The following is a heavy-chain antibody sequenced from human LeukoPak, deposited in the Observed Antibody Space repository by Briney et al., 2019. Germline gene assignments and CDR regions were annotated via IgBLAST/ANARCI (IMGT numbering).Heavy chain of an antibody. J-gene: IGHJ4*02. CDR2: IRYDGSNK. CDR1: GFTFSSYG. CDR3: AKSHYDFWSGYIDY. D-gene: IGHD3-3*01. V-gene: IGHV3-30*02. Sequence: GGSLRLSCAASGFTFSSYGMHWVRQAPGKGLEWVAFIRYDGSNKYYADSVKGRFTISRDNSKNTLYLQMNSLRAEDTAMYYCAKSHYDFWSGYIDYWGQGTLVTVSS.